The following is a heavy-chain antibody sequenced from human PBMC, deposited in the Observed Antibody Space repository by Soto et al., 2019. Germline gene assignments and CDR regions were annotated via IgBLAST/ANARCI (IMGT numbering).Heavy chain of an antibody. CDR3: ARIGYSSSSFDY. D-gene: IGHD6-6*01. CDR2: IKQDGSEK. Sequence: GSLRLSCAASGFTFSSYWMSWVRQAPGKGLEWVANIKQDGSEKYYVDSVKGRFTISRDNAKNSLYLQMNSLRAEDTAVYLCARIGYSSSSFDYWGQGTLVTVSS. V-gene: IGHV3-7*05. J-gene: IGHJ4*02. CDR1: GFTFSSYW.